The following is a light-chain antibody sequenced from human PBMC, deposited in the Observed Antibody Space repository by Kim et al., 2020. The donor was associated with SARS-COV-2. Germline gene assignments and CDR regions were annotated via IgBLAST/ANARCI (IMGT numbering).Light chain of an antibody. J-gene: IGKJ4*02. CDR3: QQSHTSPLLS. Sequence: DIQMTQSPSSLAASVGDRVTIACRASQSIGTYLNWYQQKPGKDPKLLIYAASSLQSGVPSRFIGSGSGTDFTLTISSLQPEDFATYYCQQSHTSPLLSFGGGTKVDIK. CDR1: QSIGTY. V-gene: IGKV1-39*01. CDR2: AAS.